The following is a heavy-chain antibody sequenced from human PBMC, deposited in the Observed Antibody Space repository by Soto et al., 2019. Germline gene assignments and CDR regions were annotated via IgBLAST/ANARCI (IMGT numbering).Heavy chain of an antibody. CDR3: ARSYGSGNFYYYYYGMDV. D-gene: IGHD3-10*01. V-gene: IGHV4-34*01. J-gene: IGHJ6*02. CDR1: GGSFSGYY. CDR2: INHSGST. Sequence: SETLSLTCAVYGGSFSGYYWSWIRQPPGKGLEWIGEINHSGSTNYNPSLKSRVTISVDTSKNPFSLKLSSVTAADTAVYYCARSYGSGNFYYYYYGMDVWGQGTTVTVSS.